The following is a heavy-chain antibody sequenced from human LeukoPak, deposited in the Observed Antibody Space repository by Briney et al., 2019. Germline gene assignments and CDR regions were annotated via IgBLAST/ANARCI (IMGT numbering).Heavy chain of an antibody. V-gene: IGHV3-23*01. J-gene: IGHJ4*02. D-gene: IGHD3-10*01. CDR1: GFTFSNYA. CDR2: ISGSGGST. CDR3: AKNYYGSGSYYKGFDY. Sequence: GGSLRLSCAASGFTFSNYAMSWVRQAPGKGLEWVSFISGSGGSTYYADSVRGRSTISRDNSKNTLYLQMNSLRAEDTAVYYCAKNYYGSGSYYKGFDYWGQGTLVTVSS.